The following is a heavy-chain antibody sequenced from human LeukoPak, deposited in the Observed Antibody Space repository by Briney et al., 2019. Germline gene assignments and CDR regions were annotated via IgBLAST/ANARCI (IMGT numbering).Heavy chain of an antibody. Sequence: PGGSLRLSCAASGFTFSASGVSWVRQAPGRGLQWVSGIINSGDTTHYADSVKGRFTVSRDNSKNTLYLQMNSLRADDTAMYYCAREYYFSHIDGWGKGTTVTVS. CDR1: GFTFSASG. CDR2: IINSGDTT. J-gene: IGHJ6*03. D-gene: IGHD3-10*01. CDR3: AREYYFSHIDG. V-gene: IGHV3-23*01.